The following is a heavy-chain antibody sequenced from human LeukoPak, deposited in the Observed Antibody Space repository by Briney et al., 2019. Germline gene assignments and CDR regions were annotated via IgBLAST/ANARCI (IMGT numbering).Heavy chain of an antibody. CDR2: ISGNGAHP. J-gene: IGHJ4*02. V-gene: IGHV3-23*01. Sequence: GGSLRLSCEASEFILSSYAMSWVRQAPGKGLEWVSSISGNGAHPYYADSVKGRFTISRDNSKNTLYLQMNSLRAEDTAVYYCAKDRSSGWNSFFDYWGQGTLVTVSS. CDR1: EFILSSYA. CDR3: AKDRSSGWNSFFDY. D-gene: IGHD6-19*01.